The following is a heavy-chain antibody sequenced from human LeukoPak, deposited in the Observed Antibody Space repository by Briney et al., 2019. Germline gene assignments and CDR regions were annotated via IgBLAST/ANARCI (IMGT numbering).Heavy chain of an antibody. CDR1: GFTFSTFW. CDR3: ARGGDSSSWYWFDY. D-gene: IGHD6-13*01. J-gene: IGHJ4*02. V-gene: IGHV3-7*05. CDR2: IKQDGSEK. Sequence: GSLRLSCAASGFTFSTFWMSWVRQAPGKGLEWVANIKQDGSEKYYVDSVKGRFTISRDNAKNSLYLQMNSLRAEDTAVYYCARGGDSSSWYWFDYWGQGTLVTVSS.